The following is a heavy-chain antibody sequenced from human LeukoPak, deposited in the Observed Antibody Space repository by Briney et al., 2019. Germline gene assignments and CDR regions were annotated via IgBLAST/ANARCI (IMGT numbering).Heavy chain of an antibody. CDR1: GFTFSTYS. D-gene: IGHD3-22*01. Sequence: NPGGSLRLSCAASGFTFSTYSMNWVRQAPGKGLEWVSSISSSSTYIYYADSVKGRFTIFRDNAKNSLSLQMNSLRAEDTAVYYCAREVYYDSSGYSTGKTFDIWGQGTMVTVSS. CDR2: ISSSSTYI. CDR3: AREVYYDSSGYSTGKTFDI. J-gene: IGHJ3*02. V-gene: IGHV3-21*01.